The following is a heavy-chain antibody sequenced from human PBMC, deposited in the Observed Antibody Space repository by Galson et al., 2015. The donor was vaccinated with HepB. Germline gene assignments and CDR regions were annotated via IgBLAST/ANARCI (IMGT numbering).Heavy chain of an antibody. D-gene: IGHD3-22*01. V-gene: IGHV4-59*08. Sequence: SETLSLTCTVSGGSISSYYWSWIRQPPGKGLEWIGYIYYSGSTNYNPSLKSRVTISVDTSKNQFSLKLSSVTAADTAVYYCARVAGRGGSGYYHGTPFDYWGQGTLVTVSS. CDR3: ARVAGRGGSGYYHGTPFDY. CDR1: GGSISSYY. J-gene: IGHJ4*02. CDR2: IYYSGST.